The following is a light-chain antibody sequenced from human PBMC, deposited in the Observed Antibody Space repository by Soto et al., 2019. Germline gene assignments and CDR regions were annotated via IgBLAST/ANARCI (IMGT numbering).Light chain of an antibody. V-gene: IGLV2-14*01. J-gene: IGLJ2*01. Sequence: ALTQPASVSGSPGQSITISCTGTSSDVGGYNYVSWYQQHPGKAPKLMIYDVSNRPSGVSNRFSGSKSGNTASLTISGLQAEDEADYYCSSYTSSSTRVFGGGTKVTVL. CDR1: SSDVGGYNY. CDR3: SSYTSSSTRV. CDR2: DVS.